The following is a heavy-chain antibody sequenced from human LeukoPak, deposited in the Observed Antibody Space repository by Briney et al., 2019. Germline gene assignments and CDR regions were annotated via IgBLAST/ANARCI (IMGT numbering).Heavy chain of an antibody. Sequence: GASVKVSCKASGYTFTGYYMHWVRQAPGQGLEWMGWINPNSGGTNYAQKFQGRVTITRDTSISTAYMELSRLRSDDTAVYYCARALPNRYCSSTSCPPDPWGQGTLVTVSS. CDR3: ARALPNRYCSSTSCPPDP. CDR1: GYTFTGYY. J-gene: IGHJ5*02. D-gene: IGHD2-2*01. CDR2: INPNSGGT. V-gene: IGHV1-2*02.